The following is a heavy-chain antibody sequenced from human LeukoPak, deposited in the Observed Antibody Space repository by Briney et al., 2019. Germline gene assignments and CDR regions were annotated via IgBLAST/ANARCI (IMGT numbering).Heavy chain of an antibody. Sequence: GASVKVSCKASGYTFTSYGISWVRQAPGQGLEWMGWISGYNGNTDYAQKLQGRVTMTTDTSTSTVYMELSSLRSEDTAVYYCARDALVVVYYFDYWGQGTLVTVSS. V-gene: IGHV1-18*01. D-gene: IGHD3-22*01. CDR1: GYTFTSYG. CDR2: ISGYNGNT. CDR3: ARDALVVVYYFDY. J-gene: IGHJ4*02.